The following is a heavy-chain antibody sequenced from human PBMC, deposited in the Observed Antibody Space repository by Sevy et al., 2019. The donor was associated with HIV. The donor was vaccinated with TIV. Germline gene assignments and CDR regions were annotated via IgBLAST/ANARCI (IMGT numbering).Heavy chain of an antibody. CDR3: KSDDWGSEDD. D-gene: IGHD7-27*01. CDR2: IHYTGTA. CDR1: GYSISSGYW. J-gene: IGHJ4*02. Sequence: SETLSLTCVVSGYSISSGYWWDWFRRPPGKGLEWIGAIHYTGTAQYTPSLNPRVTVSADTSKNQFSLRLSSMTTADTGGYYCKSDDWGSEDDWGQGTLVTVSS. V-gene: IGHV4-38-2*01.